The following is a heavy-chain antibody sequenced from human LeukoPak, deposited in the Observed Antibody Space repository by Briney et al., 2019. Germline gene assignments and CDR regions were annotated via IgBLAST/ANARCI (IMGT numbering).Heavy chain of an antibody. CDR2: ISRNDETI. J-gene: IGHJ4*02. D-gene: IGHD1-1*01. V-gene: IGHV3-11*01. CDR1: GFDFSDYY. Sequence: GGSLTLSCAASGFDFSDYYMAWVRQAPGKGPEWVSSISRNDETIYYTDSVKDRFTITRDNAKNSLYLQIDSLRVEDTAVYFCARFLGFRGGGTHYFDYWGQGTLVTVSS. CDR3: ARFLGFRGGGTHYFDY.